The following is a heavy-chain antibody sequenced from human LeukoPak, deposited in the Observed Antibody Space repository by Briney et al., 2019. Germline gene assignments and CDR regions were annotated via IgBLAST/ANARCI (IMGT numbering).Heavy chain of an antibody. Sequence: SETLSLTCTVSGYSISSGYYWGWIRQPPGKGLEWIGSIYHSGSTNYNPSLKSRVTISVDTSKNQFSLKLSSVTAADTAVYYCARDPYDSSGLTDYWGQGTLVTVSS. CDR2: IYHSGST. CDR1: GYSISSGYY. V-gene: IGHV4-38-2*02. D-gene: IGHD3-22*01. J-gene: IGHJ4*02. CDR3: ARDPYDSSGLTDY.